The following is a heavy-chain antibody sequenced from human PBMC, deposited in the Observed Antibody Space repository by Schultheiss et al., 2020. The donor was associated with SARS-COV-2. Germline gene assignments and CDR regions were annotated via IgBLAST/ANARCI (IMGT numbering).Heavy chain of an antibody. J-gene: IGHJ4*02. Sequence: GGSLRLSCAASGFTFSSYAMHWVRQAPGKGLEWVAVISYDGSNKYYADSVKGRFTISRDNSKNTLYLQMNSMRAEDTAVYYCAKSARALLYGYYEGFDYWGQGTLVTVSS. V-gene: IGHV3-30*18. D-gene: IGHD4-17*01. CDR2: ISYDGSNK. CDR1: GFTFSSYA. CDR3: AKSARALLYGYYEGFDY.